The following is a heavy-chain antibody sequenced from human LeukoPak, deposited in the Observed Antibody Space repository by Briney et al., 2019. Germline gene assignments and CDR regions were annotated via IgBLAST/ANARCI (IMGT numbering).Heavy chain of an antibody. D-gene: IGHD1-26*01. CDR3: ARGQGSGSYSG. CDR2: INHSGST. V-gene: IGHV4-34*01. Sequence: SETLSLTCAVYGGSFSGYYWSWIRQPPGKGLEWIEEINHSGSTNYNPSLKSRVTISVDTSKNQFSLKLSSVTAADTAVYYCARGQGSGSYSGWGQGTLVTVSS. J-gene: IGHJ4*02. CDR1: GGSFSGYY.